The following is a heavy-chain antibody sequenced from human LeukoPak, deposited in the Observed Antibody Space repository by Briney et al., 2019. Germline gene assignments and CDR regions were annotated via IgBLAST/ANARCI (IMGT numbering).Heavy chain of an antibody. CDR1: GYTFTSYY. Sequence: VASVKVSCKASGYTFTSYYMHWVRQAPGQGREGMGIINSSGWSTSYAQKFQGRVTMTRDTSTSTVYIALSSLRSEDTAVYYCARVVREHSRYYYEPYGWFDPWGEGTLVTASS. CDR3: ARVVREHSRYYYEPYGWFDP. J-gene: IGHJ5*02. CDR2: INSSGWST. V-gene: IGHV1-46*03. D-gene: IGHD3-22*01.